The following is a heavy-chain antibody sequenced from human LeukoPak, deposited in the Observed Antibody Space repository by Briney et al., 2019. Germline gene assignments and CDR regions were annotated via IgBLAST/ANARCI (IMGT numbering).Heavy chain of an antibody. J-gene: IGHJ6*02. D-gene: IGHD3-22*01. CDR1: GGSISSYY. Sequence: MSSETLSLTCTVSGGSISSYYWSWIRQPPGKGLEWIGYIHYSGSTNYNPSLKSRVTISVDTSKNQFSLKLSSVTAADTAVYYCARGHYYYDSSGYYYSRNYYYYGMDVWGQGTTGTVSS. CDR3: ARGHYYYDSSGYYYSRNYYYYGMDV. V-gene: IGHV4-59*01. CDR2: IHYSGST.